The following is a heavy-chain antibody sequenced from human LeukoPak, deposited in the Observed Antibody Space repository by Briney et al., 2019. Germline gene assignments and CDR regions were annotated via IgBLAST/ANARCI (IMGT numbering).Heavy chain of an antibody. CDR2: ISSSSYI. CDR3: ARENNQLRYFDKGAFDI. Sequence: GGSLRLSCTASGFTFGDYAMSWFRQAPGKGLEWVSSISSSSYIYYADSVKGRFTISRDNAKNSLYLQMNSLRAEDTAVYYCARENNQLRYFDKGAFDIWGQGTMVTVSS. CDR1: GFTFGDYA. D-gene: IGHD3-9*01. V-gene: IGHV3-69-1*01. J-gene: IGHJ3*02.